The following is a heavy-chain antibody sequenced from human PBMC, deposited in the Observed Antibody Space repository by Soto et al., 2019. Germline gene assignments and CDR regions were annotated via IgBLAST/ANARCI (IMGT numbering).Heavy chain of an antibody. CDR3: TTDRGIGPPKFDY. CDR2: ISGDNRYI. D-gene: IGHD3-3*01. V-gene: IGHV3-21*01. J-gene: IGHJ4*02. CDR1: GFTFNSYN. Sequence: EVQLVESGGGLAKPGGSLRLSCAASGFTFNSYNLNWVRQSPGKGLEWVSSISGDNRYIFYADSVRGRFTISRDNAKNSLYLQMNSLIDEDTALYYCTTDRGIGPPKFDYWGQGTLVTVSS.